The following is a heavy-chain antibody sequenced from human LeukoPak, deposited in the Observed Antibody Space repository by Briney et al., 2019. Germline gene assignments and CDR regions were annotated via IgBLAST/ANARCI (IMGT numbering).Heavy chain of an antibody. CDR1: GFTFSSYG. D-gene: IGHD3-10*01. J-gene: IGHJ4*02. CDR3: ARATGVYYGSGSYVYFDY. CDR2: IWYDGSNK. Sequence: SGRSLRLSCAASGFTFSSYGMHWVRQAPGKGLEWVAVIWYDGSNKYYADSVKGRFTISRDNSKNTLYLQMNSLRAEDTAVYYCARATGVYYGSGSYVYFDYWGQGTLVTVSS. V-gene: IGHV3-33*01.